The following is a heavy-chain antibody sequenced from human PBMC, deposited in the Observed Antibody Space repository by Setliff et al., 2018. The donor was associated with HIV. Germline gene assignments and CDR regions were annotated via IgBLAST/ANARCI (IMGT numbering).Heavy chain of an antibody. CDR3: AKERYDSSGYSIDHYGMDV. CDR2: IYTSGST. D-gene: IGHD3-22*01. J-gene: IGHJ6*02. CDR1: GGSISSGTSY. V-gene: IGHV4-61*02. Sequence: SETLSLTCTVSGGSISSGTSYWSWIRQPAGKGLEWIGRIYTSGSTNYNPSLKSRVTISVDTSKNQFSLKLSSVTAADTAVYYCAKERYDSSGYSIDHYGMDVWGQGTTVTVS.